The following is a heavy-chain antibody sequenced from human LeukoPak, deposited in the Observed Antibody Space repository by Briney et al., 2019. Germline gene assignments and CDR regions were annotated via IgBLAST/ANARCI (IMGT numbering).Heavy chain of an antibody. V-gene: IGHV1-18*01. CDR2: ISAYNGNT. Sequence: PGGSLRLSCAASGFTFTSYGISWVRQAPGQGLEWMGWISAYNGNTNYAQKLQGRVTMTTDTSTSTAYMELRSLRSDDTAVYYCARDVGSSYYDFWSGYYTPFDCWGQGTLVTVSS. CDR1: GFTFTSYG. CDR3: ARDVGSSYYDFWSGYYTPFDC. D-gene: IGHD3-3*01. J-gene: IGHJ4*02.